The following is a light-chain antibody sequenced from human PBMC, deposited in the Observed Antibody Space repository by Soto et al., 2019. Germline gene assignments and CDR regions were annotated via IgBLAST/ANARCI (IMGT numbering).Light chain of an antibody. J-gene: IGLJ2*01. V-gene: IGLV4-69*01. CDR2: VNSDGSH. Sequence: QAVVTQSPSASASLGASVKLTCTPSSGHSSYAIAWHQQQPEKGPRYLMKVNSDGSHSKADGIPDRFSGSSSGAERYLTISSLQSEDEADYYCQTWGTGTVIFGGGTKLTVL. CDR3: QTWGTGTVI. CDR1: SGHSSYA.